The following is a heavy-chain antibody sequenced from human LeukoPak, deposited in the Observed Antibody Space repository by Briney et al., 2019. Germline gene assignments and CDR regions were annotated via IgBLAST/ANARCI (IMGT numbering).Heavy chain of an antibody. CDR3: ARDLRSGYYIHYFDY. J-gene: IGHJ4*02. Sequence: SETLSLTCTVSGGSISSYYWSWIRQPAGKGLEWIGRIYTSGSTNYNPSLKSRVTMSVDTSKNQFSLKLSPVTAADTAVYYCARDLRSGYYIHYFDYWGQGTLVTASS. V-gene: IGHV4-4*07. CDR2: IYTSGST. CDR1: GGSISSYY. D-gene: IGHD3-3*01.